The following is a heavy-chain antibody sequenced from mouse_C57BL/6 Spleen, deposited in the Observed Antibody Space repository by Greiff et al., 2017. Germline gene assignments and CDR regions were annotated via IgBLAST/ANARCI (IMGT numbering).Heavy chain of an antibody. V-gene: IGHV5-16*01. CDR1: GFTFSDYY. CDR2: INYDGSST. J-gene: IGHJ2*01. CDR3: ARTLYGYYFDY. Sequence: EVQLVESEGGLVQPGSSMKLSCTASGFTFSDYYMAWVRQVPEKGLEWVANINYDGSSTYYLDSLKSRFIISRDNAKNILYLQMSSLKSEDTATYYCARTLYGYYFDYWGQGTTLTVSS. D-gene: IGHD1-1*02.